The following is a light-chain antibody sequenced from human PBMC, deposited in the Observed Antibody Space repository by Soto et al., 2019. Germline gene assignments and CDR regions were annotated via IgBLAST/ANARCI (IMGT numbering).Light chain of an antibody. CDR2: GAS. CDR3: QHYITSLTT. CDR1: QSVSSK. J-gene: IGKJ1*01. Sequence: TVMTQSTATLSVSPGERATLSCRASQSVSSKLAWYQQKPGQAPRLLIYGASRRATGVPDRFIGSGSGTDFTLTISRLEPEDFAVYYCQHYITSLTTFGQGTKVDI. V-gene: IGKV3D-15*01.